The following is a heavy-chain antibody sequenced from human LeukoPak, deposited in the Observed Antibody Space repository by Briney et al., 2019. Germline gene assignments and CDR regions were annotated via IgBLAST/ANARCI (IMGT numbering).Heavy chain of an antibody. J-gene: IGHJ4*02. D-gene: IGHD3-10*01. CDR3: TTVTLRPVGL. Sequence: KAGGSLRLSCAASGFTFSSYAMSWVRQAPGKGREWVSGISVSVGSTYYADSVKGRFTISRDNSKNTMFLQVNSLKIEDTAVYYCTTVTLRPVGLWGQGTLVTVSS. CDR2: ISVSVGST. CDR1: GFTFSSYA. V-gene: IGHV3-23*01.